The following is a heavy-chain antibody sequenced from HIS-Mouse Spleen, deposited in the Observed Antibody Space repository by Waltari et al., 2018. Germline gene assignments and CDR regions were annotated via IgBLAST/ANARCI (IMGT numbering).Heavy chain of an antibody. Sequence: QLQLQESGPGLVKPSETLSLTCTVSGGSISSSSYYWGWIRQPPGKGLGWIGGIYYSGSTYYNPALKGRVTISVDTSKNQFSLKLSSVTAADTAVYYCASRYSSSSQFGYWGQGTLVTVSS. CDR3: ASRYSSSSQFGY. D-gene: IGHD6-6*01. CDR2: IYYSGST. J-gene: IGHJ4*02. CDR1: GGSISSSSYY. V-gene: IGHV4-39*07.